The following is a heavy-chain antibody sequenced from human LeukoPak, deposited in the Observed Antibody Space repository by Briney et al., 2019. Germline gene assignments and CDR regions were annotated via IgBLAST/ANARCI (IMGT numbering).Heavy chain of an antibody. J-gene: IGHJ4*02. CDR1: GGTFSSYA. CDR2: IIPIFGTA. V-gene: IGHV1-69*05. Sequence: GASVKVSCKASGGTFSSYAISWVRQAPGQGLEWMGRIIPIFGTANYAQKFQGRVTITTDESTSTAYMELSSLRSEDTAVYYCARDVSHGEQQDPFDYWGQGTLVTVSS. D-gene: IGHD6-13*01. CDR3: ARDVSHGEQQDPFDY.